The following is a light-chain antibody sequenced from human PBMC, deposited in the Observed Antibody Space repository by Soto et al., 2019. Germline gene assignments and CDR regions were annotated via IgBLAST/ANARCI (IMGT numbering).Light chain of an antibody. CDR3: QQYSSWLWT. V-gene: IGKV3-15*01. CDR2: GAS. Sequence: EIVMTQSPVTLSVSPVERATLSCRASQSVSSSYLAWYQQKPGQAPRLLIYGASTRATGIPARFSGSGSGTEFTLTISSLQSEDFAVYYCQQYSSWLWTFGQGTKVDIK. J-gene: IGKJ1*01. CDR1: QSVSSSY.